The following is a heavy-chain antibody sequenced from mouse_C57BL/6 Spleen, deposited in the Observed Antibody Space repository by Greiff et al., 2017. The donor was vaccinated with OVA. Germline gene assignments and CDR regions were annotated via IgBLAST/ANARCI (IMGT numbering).Heavy chain of an antibody. D-gene: IGHD1-1*01. CDR3: ARGEGYYGSIDY. Sequence: QVQLKQPGTELVKPGASVKLSCKASGYTFTSYWMHWVKQRPGQGLEWIGNINPSNGGTNYNEKFKSKATLTEDKSSSTAYMQLSSLTSEDSAVYYCARGEGYYGSIDYWGQGTTLTVSS. V-gene: IGHV1-53*01. CDR2: INPSNGGT. J-gene: IGHJ2*01. CDR1: GYTFTSYW.